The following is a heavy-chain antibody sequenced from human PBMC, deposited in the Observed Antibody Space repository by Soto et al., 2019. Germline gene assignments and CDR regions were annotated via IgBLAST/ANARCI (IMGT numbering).Heavy chain of an antibody. Sequence: EVQLVDSGGDLVQPGGSLRLSCAASEFTFRSYWMHWVRQSPGKGLVWVSRISGDGSSTNYADSVKGRFTISRDNAKNTVYLQIDNLRAEDTAVYYCARSLPGTYGAFDLWGQGTMVTVSS. CDR3: ARSLPGTYGAFDL. V-gene: IGHV3-74*01. CDR1: EFTFRSYW. D-gene: IGHD1-7*01. CDR2: ISGDGSST. J-gene: IGHJ3*01.